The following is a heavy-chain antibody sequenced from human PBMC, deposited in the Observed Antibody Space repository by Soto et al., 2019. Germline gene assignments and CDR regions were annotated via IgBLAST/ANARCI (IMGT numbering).Heavy chain of an antibody. Sequence: ASVKVSCKASGYTFTSYDINWVRQATGQGLEWMGWMNPNSGNTGYAQKFQGRVTMTRNTSISTAYMELSSLRSEDTAVYYCAREKGIAARPGKKNNWFDPWGQGTWSPSPQ. CDR2: MNPNSGNT. D-gene: IGHD6-6*01. CDR3: AREKGIAARPGKKNNWFDP. V-gene: IGHV1-8*01. J-gene: IGHJ5*02. CDR1: GYTFTSYD.